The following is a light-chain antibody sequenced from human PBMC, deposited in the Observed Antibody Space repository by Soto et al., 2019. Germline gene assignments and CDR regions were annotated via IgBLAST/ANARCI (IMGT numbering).Light chain of an antibody. Sequence: EIVVTQSPATLSVSPGERATLSCRASQSVGNNFAWYQQKPGQAPRLLIFATSTRDTGVPARFSGSGPGTEFTLTISTLQSEDFAVYYCQQYGAWPLTFGGGAKVEIE. J-gene: IGKJ4*01. CDR1: QSVGNN. V-gene: IGKV3-15*01. CDR2: ATS. CDR3: QQYGAWPLT.